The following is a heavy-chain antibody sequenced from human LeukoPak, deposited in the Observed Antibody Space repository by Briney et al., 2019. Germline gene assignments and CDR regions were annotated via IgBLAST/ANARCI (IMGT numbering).Heavy chain of an antibody. J-gene: IGHJ4*02. CDR2: ISGIAVGT. CDR1: GFTLSSYM. Sequence: PGGSLRLSCVASGFTLSSYMMSWVRQAAGKGLEWVSAISGIAVGTFYSDSVRGRFTISRDSPKNTLYLQMNSLRVEDTAVYYCTKDPLDYWGQGTLVTVSS. V-gene: IGHV3-23*01. CDR3: TKDPLDY.